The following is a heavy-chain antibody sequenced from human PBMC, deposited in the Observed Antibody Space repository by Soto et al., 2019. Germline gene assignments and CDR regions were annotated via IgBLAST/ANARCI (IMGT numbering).Heavy chain of an antibody. CDR3: AGTTSHHWLYMDV. Sequence: QTLSLTCAISGDSVSGNSAAWNWIRLSPSRGLELLARTYYRSRWYNDYAVSVRSRITVNADTSKNQFSLQLTSVTPEDTAIYYCAGTTSHHWLYMDVWGRGTTVTVSS. J-gene: IGHJ6*03. CDR1: GDSVSGNSAA. CDR2: TYYRSRWYN. V-gene: IGHV6-1*01. D-gene: IGHD1-1*01.